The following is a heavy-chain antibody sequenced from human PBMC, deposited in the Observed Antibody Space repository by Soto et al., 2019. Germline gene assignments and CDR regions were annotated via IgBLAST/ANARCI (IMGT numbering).Heavy chain of an antibody. D-gene: IGHD1-1*01. CDR3: ASYRGTGTLEY. CDR2: IYYSGAT. CDR1: GCSISPYY. Sequence: SETLSLTCTVSGCSISPYYWTWIRQPPGKGLEWIGYIYYSGATTYNPSLKSRATISVDTSKSQFSLKLSSVTAADTAVYYCASYRGTGTLEYWGQGDLVTVTS. V-gene: IGHV4-59*01. J-gene: IGHJ4*02.